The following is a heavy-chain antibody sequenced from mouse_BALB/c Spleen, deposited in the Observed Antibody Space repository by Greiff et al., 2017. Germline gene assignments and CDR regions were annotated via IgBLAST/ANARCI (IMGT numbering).Heavy chain of an antibody. Sequence: EVKVVESGGGLVKPGGSLKLSCAASGFTFSSYAMSWVRQTPEKRLEWVASISSGGSTYYPDSVKGRFTISRDNARNILYLQMSSLRSEDTAMYYCARGGIYYGYDRFDYWGQGTTLTVSS. V-gene: IGHV5-6-5*01. CDR2: ISSGGST. CDR3: ARGGIYYGYDRFDY. CDR1: GFTFSSYA. D-gene: IGHD2-2*01. J-gene: IGHJ2*01.